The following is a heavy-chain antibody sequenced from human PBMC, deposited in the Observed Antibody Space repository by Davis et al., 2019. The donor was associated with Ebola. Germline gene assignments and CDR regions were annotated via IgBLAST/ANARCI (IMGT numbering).Heavy chain of an antibody. CDR3: ARVTYYDFWSGPNWFDP. CDR1: GGTFSSYA. V-gene: IGHV1-69*04. J-gene: IGHJ5*02. CDR2: IIPILGIA. Sequence: AASVKVSCKASGGTFSSYAISWVRQAPGQGLEWMGRIIPILGIANYAQKFQGRVTITADKSTSTAYMELSSLRSEDTAVYYCARVTYYDFWSGPNWFDPWGQGTLVTVSS. D-gene: IGHD3-3*01.